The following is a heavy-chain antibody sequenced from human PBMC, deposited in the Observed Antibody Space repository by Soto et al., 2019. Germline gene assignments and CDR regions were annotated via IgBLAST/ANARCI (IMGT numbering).Heavy chain of an antibody. Sequence: PGESLKISCKGSGYSFTSYWIGWVRQMPGKGLEWMGIIYPGDSDTRYSPSFQGQVTISADKSISTAYLQWSSLKASDTAMYYCARVTPYCSSTSCYWGIAAAEYYFDYWGQGTLVTVSS. D-gene: IGHD2-2*01. CDR2: IYPGDSDT. J-gene: IGHJ4*02. V-gene: IGHV5-51*01. CDR1: GYSFTSYW. CDR3: ARVTPYCSSTSCYWGIAAAEYYFDY.